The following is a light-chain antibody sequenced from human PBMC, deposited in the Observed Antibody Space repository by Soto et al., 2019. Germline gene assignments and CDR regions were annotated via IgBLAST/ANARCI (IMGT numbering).Light chain of an antibody. V-gene: IGLV2-11*01. CDR3: CSYAANYLYF. J-gene: IGLJ1*01. Sequence: QSALTQPHSVSGSPGQSVTISCTGTSRDVGGYNYVSWYQHHPGKAPKLMIYDVTKRPSGVPDPFSGSKFGTTASLTFFGLQAEVEADYYCCSYAANYLYFFGGGTKVTVL. CDR2: DVT. CDR1: SRDVGGYNY.